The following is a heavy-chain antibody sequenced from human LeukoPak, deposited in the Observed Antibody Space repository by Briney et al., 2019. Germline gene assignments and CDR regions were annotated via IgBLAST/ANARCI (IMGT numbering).Heavy chain of an antibody. CDR1: GGSFSGYY. CDR3: ASTRYSGYDCFDY. V-gene: IGHV4-34*01. Sequence: SETLSLTCAVYGGSFSGYYWSWIRQPPGKGLEWIGEINHSGSTNYNPSLKSRVTISVDTSKNQFSLKLSSVTAADTAVYYCASTRYSGYDCFDYWGQGTLVTVSS. CDR2: INHSGST. J-gene: IGHJ4*02. D-gene: IGHD5-12*01.